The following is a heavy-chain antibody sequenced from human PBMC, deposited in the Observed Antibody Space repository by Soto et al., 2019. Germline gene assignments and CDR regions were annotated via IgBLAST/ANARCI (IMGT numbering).Heavy chain of an antibody. CDR1: GDTFTFYS. V-gene: IGHV1-69*02. CDR3: ASSYGSGYRAFDY. Sequence: QVQLVQSGAEVKKPGSSVRVSCKASGDTFTFYSINWVRQAPGLGLEWIGRINPILSMSNYAQRFQGRVTMTEDKYTSTAYMELSSLRSEDTAMYYCASSYGSGYRAFDYWGQGALVTVSS. J-gene: IGHJ4*02. D-gene: IGHD3-10*01. CDR2: INPILSMS.